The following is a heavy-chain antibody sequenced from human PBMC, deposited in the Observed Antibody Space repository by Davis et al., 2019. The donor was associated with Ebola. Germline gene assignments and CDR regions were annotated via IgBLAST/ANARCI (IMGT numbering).Heavy chain of an antibody. J-gene: IGHJ4*02. Sequence: GGSLRLSCADSVITFSSYAMTWVRQAPGNGLEWVSAISGSGGTTYYAGSVKGRFTVSRDNSKKTMYLQMNSLRAEDTAVYYCARSFHYYDSSGYLGYWGQGTLVTVSS. D-gene: IGHD3-22*01. CDR1: VITFSSYA. CDR2: ISGSGGTT. CDR3: ARSFHYYDSSGYLGY. V-gene: IGHV3-23*01.